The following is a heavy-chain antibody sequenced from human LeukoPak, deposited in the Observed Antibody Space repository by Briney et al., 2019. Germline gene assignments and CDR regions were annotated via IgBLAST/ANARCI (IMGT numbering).Heavy chain of an antibody. CDR2: IYHSGST. CDR1: GYSISSGYY. Sequence: ASETLSLTCTVSGYSISSGYYWGWIRQPPGKGLEWIGSIYHSGSTYYNPSLKSRVTISVDTSKNQFSLKLSSVTAADTAVYYCARNPRDWGQGTLVTVSS. V-gene: IGHV4-38-2*02. J-gene: IGHJ4*02. CDR3: ARNPRD.